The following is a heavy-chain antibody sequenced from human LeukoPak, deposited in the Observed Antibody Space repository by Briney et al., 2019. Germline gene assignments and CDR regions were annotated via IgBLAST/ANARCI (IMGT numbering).Heavy chain of an antibody. Sequence: PGGSLRLSCAASGFTFSNYAMSWVRQAPRKGLEWVSGIRGSGGGTYYADSVKGRLTISRDNSKNTLYLQMNTLRAEDTALYYCAKDRDSTSSRSTYFDSWGQGTLVSVSS. CDR1: GFTFSNYA. CDR2: IRGSGGGT. CDR3: AKDRDSTSSRSTYFDS. D-gene: IGHD1-1*01. V-gene: IGHV3-23*01. J-gene: IGHJ4*02.